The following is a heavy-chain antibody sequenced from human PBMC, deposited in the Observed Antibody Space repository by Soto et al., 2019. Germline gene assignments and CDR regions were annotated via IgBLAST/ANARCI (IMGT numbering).Heavy chain of an antibody. V-gene: IGHV3-23*01. J-gene: IGHJ5*02. CDR3: AKDPNPSPFLGYCSGGSRPTGFDP. D-gene: IGHD2-15*01. CDR1: GFTFSSYA. CDR2: ISGSGGST. Sequence: EVQLLESGGGLVQPGGSLRLSCAASGFTFSSYAMSWVRQAPGKGLEWVSAISGSGGSTYYADSVKGRFTISRDNSKNTLYLQMNSLRAEDTAVYYCAKDPNPSPFLGYCSGGSRPTGFDPWGQGTLVTVSS.